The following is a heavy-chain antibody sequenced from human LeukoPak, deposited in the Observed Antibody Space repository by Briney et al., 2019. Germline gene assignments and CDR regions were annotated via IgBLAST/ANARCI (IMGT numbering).Heavy chain of an antibody. CDR1: GGSISSGGYY. D-gene: IGHD3-3*01. CDR2: IYYSGST. Sequence: PSETLSLTCTVSGGSISSGGYYWSWIRQHPGKGLEWIGYIYYSGSTYYNPSLKSRVTISVDTSKNQFSLKLSSVTAADTAVYYCARDQRNYDFWSGYYTHYYYYGMDVRGQGTTVTVSS. V-gene: IGHV4-31*03. J-gene: IGHJ6*02. CDR3: ARDQRNYDFWSGYYTHYYYYGMDV.